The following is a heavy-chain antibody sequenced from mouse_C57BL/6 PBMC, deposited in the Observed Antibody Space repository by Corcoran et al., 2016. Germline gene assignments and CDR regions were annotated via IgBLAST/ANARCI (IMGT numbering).Heavy chain of an antibody. CDR2: INTYSGVP. J-gene: IGHJ2*01. Sequence: QIQLVQSGPELKKPGETVKISCKASGYTFTTYGMSWVKQAPGKGLKWMGWINTYSGVPTYADDFKGRFAFSLETSASTASLQINNLKNEDTATYFCAKDGIYFDYWGQGTTLTVSS. V-gene: IGHV9-3*01. CDR3: AKDGIYFDY. CDR1: GYTFTTYG. D-gene: IGHD2-3*01.